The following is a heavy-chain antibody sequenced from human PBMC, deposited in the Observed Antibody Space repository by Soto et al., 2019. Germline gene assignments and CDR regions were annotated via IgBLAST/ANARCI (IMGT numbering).Heavy chain of an antibody. J-gene: IGHJ4*02. CDR3: AKGTVGSNLQPYYFDF. CDR2: ISGSGGST. Sequence: VGSLRLSCAVSGLTFSSYAMSWVRQGPGKGLERVSTISGSGGSTYYADSVKGRFTISRDNSRDTLCLQMNNLRAEDTAVYYCAKGTVGSNLQPYYFDFWGQGTLVTLSS. D-gene: IGHD6-13*01. V-gene: IGHV3-23*01. CDR1: GLTFSSYA.